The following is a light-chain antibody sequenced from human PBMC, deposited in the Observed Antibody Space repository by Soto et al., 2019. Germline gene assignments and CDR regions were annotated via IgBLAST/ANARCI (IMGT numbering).Light chain of an antibody. CDR2: EVS. V-gene: IGLV2-14*01. J-gene: IGLJ3*02. CDR1: SSDIGSNNY. CDR3: SSYTTTTRL. Sequence: QSALTQPASVSGSPGQSITISCTGTSSDIGSNNYVSWFQQRPGKAPTLIIYEVSNRPSGVSNHFSGSKSGNKASLTISGLLPEDEAEYYCSSYTTTTRLFGGGTKLTVL.